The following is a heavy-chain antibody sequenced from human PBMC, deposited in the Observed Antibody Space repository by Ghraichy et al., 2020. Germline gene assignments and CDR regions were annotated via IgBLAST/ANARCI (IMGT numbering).Heavy chain of an antibody. J-gene: IGHJ4*02. CDR2: TRNKANSYTT. D-gene: IGHD6-6*01. CDR1: GFTFSDHY. V-gene: IGHV3-72*01. Sequence: GGSLRLSCAASGFTFSDHYMDWVRQAPGKGLEWVGRTRNKANSYTTEYAASVKGRFTISRDDSKNSLYLQMNSLKTEDTAVYYCARYSSSLYFDYWGQGTLVTVSS. CDR3: ARYSSSLYFDY.